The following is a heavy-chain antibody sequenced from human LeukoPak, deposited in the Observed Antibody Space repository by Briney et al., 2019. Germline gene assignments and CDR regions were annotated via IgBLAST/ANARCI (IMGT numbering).Heavy chain of an antibody. CDR2: ICYSGST. CDR1: GGSISSYY. D-gene: IGHD6-13*01. CDR3: ARGIAAAVDY. V-gene: IGHV4-59*01. J-gene: IGHJ4*02. Sequence: PSETLSLTCTVSGGSISSYYWSWIRQPPGKGLEWIGYICYSGSTNYNPSLKSRVTISVDTSKNQFSLKLSSVTAADTAVYYCARGIAAAVDYWGQGTLVTVSS.